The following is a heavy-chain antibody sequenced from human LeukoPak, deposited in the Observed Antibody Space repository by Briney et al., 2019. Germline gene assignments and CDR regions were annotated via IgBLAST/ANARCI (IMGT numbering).Heavy chain of an antibody. J-gene: IGHJ4*02. CDR1: GGTFSSYA. D-gene: IGHD6-13*01. CDR2: IIPIFGTA. V-gene: IGHV1-69*06. Sequence: SVKVSCKASGGTFSSYAISWVRQAPGQGLEWMGRIIPIFGTANYAQKFQGRVTITADKSASTAYMELSSLRSEDTAVYYCASPPYSSSWGYFDYWGQGTLVTVSS. CDR3: ASPPYSSSWGYFDY.